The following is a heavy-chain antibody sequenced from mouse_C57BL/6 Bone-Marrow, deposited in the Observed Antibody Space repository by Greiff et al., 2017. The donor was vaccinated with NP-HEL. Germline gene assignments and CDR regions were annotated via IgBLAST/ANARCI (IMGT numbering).Heavy chain of an antibody. CDR3: ARWRYRDYFDY. CDR2: IHPNSGST. V-gene: IGHV1-64*01. Sequence: QVQLKESGAELVKPGASVKLSCKASGYTFTSYWMHWVKQRPGQGLEWIGMIHPNSGSTNYNEKFKSKATLTVDKSSSTAYMQLSSLTSEDSAVYYCARWRYRDYFDYWGQGTTLTVSS. J-gene: IGHJ2*01. D-gene: IGHD2-12*01. CDR1: GYTFTSYW.